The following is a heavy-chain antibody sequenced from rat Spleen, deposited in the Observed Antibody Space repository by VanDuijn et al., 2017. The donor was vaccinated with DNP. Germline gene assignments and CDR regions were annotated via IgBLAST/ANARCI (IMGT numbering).Heavy chain of an antibody. CDR3: TTHGSIATISTGAMDV. J-gene: IGHJ4*01. CDR1: GFTFSDYA. Sequence: EVQLVESGGGLVQPGRSLKLSCAASGFTFSDYAMAWVRQAPKKGLEWVATITYDGSRTYYRDPVKGRFTISRDNAKSTLYLQMDSLRSEDTATYYCTTHGSIATISTGAMDVWGQGTSVTVSS. CDR2: ITYDGSRT. V-gene: IGHV5-17*01. D-gene: IGHD1-2*01.